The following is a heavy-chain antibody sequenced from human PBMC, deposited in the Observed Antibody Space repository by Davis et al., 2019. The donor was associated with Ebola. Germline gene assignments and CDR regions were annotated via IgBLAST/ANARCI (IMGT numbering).Heavy chain of an antibody. V-gene: IGHV4-34*01. Sequence: MPSETLSLTCAVYGGSFSGYYWSWIRQPPGKGLEWIGEINHSGSTNYNPSLKSRVTISVDTSKNQFSLKLSSVTAADTAVYYCASRNLYDFWSGSSWFDPWGQGTLVTVSS. CDR2: INHSGST. D-gene: IGHD3-3*01. CDR3: ASRNLYDFWSGSSWFDP. CDR1: GGSFSGYY. J-gene: IGHJ5*02.